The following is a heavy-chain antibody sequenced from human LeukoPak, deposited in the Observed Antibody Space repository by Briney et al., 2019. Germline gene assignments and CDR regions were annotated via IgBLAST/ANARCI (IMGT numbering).Heavy chain of an antibody. D-gene: IGHD1-26*01. J-gene: IGHJ4*02. V-gene: IGHV5-51*01. CDR1: GYAFSSYW. CDR3: ARRSQVGKSFEY. Sequence: LWESLKISCKGSGYAFSSYWVAWVRQVPGKGLEWMGTIYPGASDTRYSPSFQGQVTISADESISTAYLQWSSLKASDTAMYYCARRSQVGKSFEYWGQGALVTVSS. CDR2: IYPGASDT.